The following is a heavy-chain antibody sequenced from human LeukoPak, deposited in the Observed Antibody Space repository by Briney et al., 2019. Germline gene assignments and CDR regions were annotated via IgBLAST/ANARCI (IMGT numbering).Heavy chain of an antibody. Sequence: SVKVSCKASGGTFSSYAISWVRQAPGQGLEWMGGIIPIFGTANYAQKFQGRVTITADESTSTAYMELSSLRSDDTAVYYCARDPYDSSSYYYSYFDYWGQGTLVTVSS. V-gene: IGHV1-69*13. D-gene: IGHD3-22*01. CDR3: ARDPYDSSSYYYSYFDY. J-gene: IGHJ4*02. CDR1: GGTFSSYA. CDR2: IIPIFGTA.